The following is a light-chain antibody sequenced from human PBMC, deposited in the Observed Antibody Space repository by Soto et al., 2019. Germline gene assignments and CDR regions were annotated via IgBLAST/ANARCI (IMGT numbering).Light chain of an antibody. J-gene: IGKJ1*01. CDR1: QTVDRNY. CDR3: QQYAGSST. V-gene: IGKV3-20*01. Sequence: EIVLTQSPGILSLSPGEGATLSCRASQTVDRNYFAWYQQKPGQAPRLLIYGISSRATGIPDRFRGSGSGTDFTLTISSLEPEDFAVYYCQQYAGSSTFGQGTKVDIK. CDR2: GIS.